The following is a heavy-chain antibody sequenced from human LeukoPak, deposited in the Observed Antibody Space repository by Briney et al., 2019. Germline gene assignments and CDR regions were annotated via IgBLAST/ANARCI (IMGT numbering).Heavy chain of an antibody. CDR2: TNHSGST. J-gene: IGHJ4*02. D-gene: IGHD3-10*01. CDR3: ARGPHYYGSGSYYNCFDY. Sequence: SETLSLTCAVYGGSFSGYYWSWIRQPPGKGLEWIGETNHSGSTNYNPSLKSRVTISVDTSKNQFSLKLSSVTAADTAVYYCARGPHYYGSGSYYNCFDYWGQGTLVTVSS. V-gene: IGHV4-34*01. CDR1: GGSFSGYY.